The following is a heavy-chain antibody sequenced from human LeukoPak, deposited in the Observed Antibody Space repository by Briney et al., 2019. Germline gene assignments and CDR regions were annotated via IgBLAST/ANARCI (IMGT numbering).Heavy chain of an antibody. J-gene: IGHJ4*02. Sequence: PSETLSLTCAVYGGSFSGYYWSWIRQPPGKGLEWIGEINHSGSTNYNPSLKSRVTISVDTSKNQFSLKLSSVTAADTAVYYCARGRGYSYGENFGYWGRGTLVTVSS. D-gene: IGHD5-18*01. CDR1: GGSFSGYY. CDR3: ARGRGYSYGENFGY. V-gene: IGHV4-34*01. CDR2: INHSGST.